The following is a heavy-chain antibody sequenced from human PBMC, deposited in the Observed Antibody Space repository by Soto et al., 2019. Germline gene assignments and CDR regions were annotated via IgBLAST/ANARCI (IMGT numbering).Heavy chain of an antibody. D-gene: IGHD3-3*01. V-gene: IGHV1-3*01. Sequence: EASVKVSCKASGYTFTSYAMHWVRQAPGQRLEWMGWINAGNGNTKYSQKFQGRVTITRDTSASTAYMELSSLRSEDTAVYYCAREALWSGYYHDYWGQGTLVTVSS. CDR3: AREALWSGYYHDY. CDR2: INAGNGNT. CDR1: GYTFTSYA. J-gene: IGHJ4*02.